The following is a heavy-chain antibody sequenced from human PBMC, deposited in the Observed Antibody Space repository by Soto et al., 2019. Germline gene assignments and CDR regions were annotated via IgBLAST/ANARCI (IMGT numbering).Heavy chain of an antibody. J-gene: IGHJ6*02. V-gene: IGHV1-69*13. CDR1: GGTFSSHA. Sequence: SVKVSCKASGGTFSSHAISWVRQAPGRGLEWMGGIIPIFGTTNYAQNFRARVTITADESTSTAYMELSSVTSEDTAVYYCARDGNQFQRSLYSSSRYYHYYVMDVCGQGTKVTVSS. CDR2: IIPIFGTT. CDR3: ARDGNQFQRSLYSSSRYYHYYVMDV. D-gene: IGHD6-13*01.